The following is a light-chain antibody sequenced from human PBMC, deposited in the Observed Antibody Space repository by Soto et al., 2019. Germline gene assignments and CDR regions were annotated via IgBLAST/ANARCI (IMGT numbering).Light chain of an antibody. CDR1: SSNIGANYD. CDR3: SSYTSSSTLV. Sequence: QSVLTQPPSVSGAPGRRVTISCTGSSSNIGANYDVHWYQQFPGTAPKLLIYGDNNRPSGVPDRFSGSKSGTSASLAITGLQAEDEADYYCSSYTSSSTLVFGGGTKLTVL. V-gene: IGLV1-40*01. CDR2: GDN. J-gene: IGLJ2*01.